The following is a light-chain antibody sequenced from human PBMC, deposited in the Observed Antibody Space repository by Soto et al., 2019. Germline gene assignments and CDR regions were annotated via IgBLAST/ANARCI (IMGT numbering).Light chain of an antibody. V-gene: IGLV2-14*01. CDR3: SSYTSTGTGI. CDR1: SSDVGGYNY. CDR2: DVS. J-gene: IGLJ1*01. Sequence: QSVLTQPASVSGSPGQSITISYTGTSSDVGGYNYVSWYQQHPGKAPKLMIYDVSNRPSGVSNRFSGSKSGNTASLTISGLQAEDEADYYCSSYTSTGTGIFGTGTKVTVL.